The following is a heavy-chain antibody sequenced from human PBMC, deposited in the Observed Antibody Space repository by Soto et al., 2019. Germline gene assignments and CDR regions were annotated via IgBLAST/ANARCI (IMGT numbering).Heavy chain of an antibody. Sequence: TLSLTCSVSGASISSGGYSWSWLRRPPGKGLEWIGYVYTDGTSFYNQALKRRVAIAMDTSKNQFSLKLTSVTAADTAIYFCARETTARFDPWGQGTQVTVSS. J-gene: IGHJ5*02. CDR1: GASISSGGYS. CDR3: ARETTARFDP. D-gene: IGHD5-18*01. CDR2: VYTDGTS. V-gene: IGHV4-30-2*01.